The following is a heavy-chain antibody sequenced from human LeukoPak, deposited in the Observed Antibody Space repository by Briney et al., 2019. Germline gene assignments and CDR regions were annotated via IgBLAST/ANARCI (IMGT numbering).Heavy chain of an antibody. Sequence: AGGSLRLSCAASGFTFSSYTMNWVRQAPGKGLEWVSYISSSSSTIYYADSVKGRFTISRDNAKNSLYLQMNSLRAEDTAVYYCAREFSGGYSYGPVGYWGQGTLVTVSS. CDR2: ISSSSSTI. CDR3: AREFSGGYSYGPVGY. D-gene: IGHD5-18*01. J-gene: IGHJ4*02. CDR1: GFTFSSYT. V-gene: IGHV3-48*01.